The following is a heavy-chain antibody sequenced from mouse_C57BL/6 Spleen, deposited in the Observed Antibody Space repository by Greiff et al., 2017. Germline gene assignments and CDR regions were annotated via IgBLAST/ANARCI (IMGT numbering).Heavy chain of an antibody. D-gene: IGHD1-1*01. CDR2: IDPSDSET. V-gene: IGHV1-52*01. Sequence: QVHVKQPGAELVRPGSSVKLSCKASGYTFTSYWMHWVKRRPIQGLEWIGNIDPSDSETHYNQKFKDKATLTVDKSSSTAYMQLSSLTSEDSAVYYCARGRFITAYAMDYWGQGTSVTVSS. CDR1: GYTFTSYW. CDR3: ARGRFITAYAMDY. J-gene: IGHJ4*01.